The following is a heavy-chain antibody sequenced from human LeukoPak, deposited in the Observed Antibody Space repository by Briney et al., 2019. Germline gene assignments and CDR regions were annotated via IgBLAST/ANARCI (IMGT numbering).Heavy chain of an antibody. J-gene: IGHJ4*02. D-gene: IGHD6-19*01. CDR1: GTSISGHY. Sequence: SETLSLTCTVSGTSISGHYWSWIRQPPGKGLEWIGYIFYSGSSVNTNYNASLKSRVTMSVDTSKNQFSLNLSSVTAADTAVYYCAILDIAVAGDYGPYFDYWGQGTLVTVSS. V-gene: IGHV4-59*08. CDR2: IFYSGSSVNT. CDR3: AILDIAVAGDYGPYFDY.